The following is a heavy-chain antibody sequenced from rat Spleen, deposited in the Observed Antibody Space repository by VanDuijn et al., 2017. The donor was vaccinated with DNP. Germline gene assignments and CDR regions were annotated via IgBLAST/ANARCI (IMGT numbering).Heavy chain of an antibody. V-gene: IGHV4-2*01. J-gene: IGHJ3*01. CDR1: GLNFSDYW. CDR2: IKQDSTVI. CDR3: VTRGTGSDNWFAY. D-gene: IGHD5-1*01. Sequence: EVNLVESGGGLVQPGRSLKLSCAASGLNFSDYWMGWVRQTPGKGLEWMGEIKQDSTVINHNPSLRNRFTISRDNAQDSLYLQMNNLGSEDTAIYYCVTRGTGSDNWFAYWGQGTLVTVSS.